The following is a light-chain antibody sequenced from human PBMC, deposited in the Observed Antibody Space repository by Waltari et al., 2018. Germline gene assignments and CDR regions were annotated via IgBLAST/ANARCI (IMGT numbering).Light chain of an antibody. Sequence: QSVLTQPPSASGTPGQRVTISCSGSSSNIGSNTVNWYKQLPGPAPNLLIYQNSRRPSGVPDRFSGSKSGTSASLAISGLQSEDEAEYFCAAWDYSHVLFGGGTKLTVL. CDR3: AAWDYSHVL. J-gene: IGLJ2*01. CDR2: QNS. V-gene: IGLV1-44*01. CDR1: SSNIGSNT.